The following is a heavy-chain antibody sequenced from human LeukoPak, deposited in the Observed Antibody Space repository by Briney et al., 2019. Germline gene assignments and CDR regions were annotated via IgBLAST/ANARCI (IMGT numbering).Heavy chain of an antibody. Sequence: GGSLRLSCAASGFTFSSYWMSWVRQAPGKGLEWVSSISSSSSYIYYADSVKGRFTISRDNAKNSLYLQMNSLRAEDTAVYYCARDGYSGYDRADYWGQGTLVTVSS. CDR1: GFTFSSYW. CDR2: ISSSSSYI. CDR3: ARDGYSGYDRADY. V-gene: IGHV3-21*01. D-gene: IGHD5-12*01. J-gene: IGHJ4*02.